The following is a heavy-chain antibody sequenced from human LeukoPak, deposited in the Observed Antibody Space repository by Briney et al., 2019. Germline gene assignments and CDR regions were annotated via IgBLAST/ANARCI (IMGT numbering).Heavy chain of an antibody. Sequence: ASVKVSCKASGGTFSSYAISWVRQAPGQGLEWMGWINPNSGGTNYAQKFQGRVTMTRDTSISTAYMELSRLRSDDTAVYYCAPLIAAAGEWGQGTLVTVSS. CDR2: INPNSGGT. CDR1: GGTFSSYA. V-gene: IGHV1-2*02. CDR3: APLIAAAGE. J-gene: IGHJ4*02. D-gene: IGHD6-13*01.